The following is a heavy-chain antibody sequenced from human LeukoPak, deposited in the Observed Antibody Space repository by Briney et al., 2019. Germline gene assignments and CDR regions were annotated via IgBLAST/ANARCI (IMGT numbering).Heavy chain of an antibody. J-gene: IGHJ4*02. V-gene: IGHV4-34*01. Sequence: SETLSLTCAVYGWSFSGYYWSWIRQPPGKGLEWIGEINHSGSTNYNPSLKSRVTISVDTSKNQFSLKLSSVTAADTAVYYCAREYCSSTSCYYYFDYWGQGTLVTVSS. CDR2: INHSGST. CDR3: AREYCSSTSCYYYFDY. D-gene: IGHD2-2*01. CDR1: GWSFSGYY.